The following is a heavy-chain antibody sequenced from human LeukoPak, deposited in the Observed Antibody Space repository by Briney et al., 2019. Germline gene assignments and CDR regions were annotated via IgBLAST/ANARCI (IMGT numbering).Heavy chain of an antibody. CDR2: ISGGGVST. V-gene: IGHV3-23*01. CDR3: ARYCGAASCYSGFDY. D-gene: IGHD2-15*01. Sequence: GGSLRLSCAASGFTFSSYAMSWVRQAPGRGLEWVSAISGGGVSTYYTDSVKGRFTISRGNSKNTLYLQMNSLGGEDTALYYCARYCGAASCYSGFDYWGQGTLVTVAS. CDR1: GFTFSSYA. J-gene: IGHJ4*02.